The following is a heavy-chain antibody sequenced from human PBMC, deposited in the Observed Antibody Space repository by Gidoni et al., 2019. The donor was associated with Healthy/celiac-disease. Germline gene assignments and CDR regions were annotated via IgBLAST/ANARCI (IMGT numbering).Heavy chain of an antibody. J-gene: IGHJ6*02. CDR1: GYSFTSYW. CDR2: MYPGATDT. CDR3: ARQAPDYTARVLKYYGMDV. D-gene: IGHD5-18*01. Sequence: EVQLVQSGAEVTKSGESLKISCKGSGYSFTSYWIGWVRQMPGKGLELMGSMYPGATDTRYSPSFQGQVTITADKSISTAYLQGSSLKASDTAMYYCARQAPDYTARVLKYYGMDVWGQGTTVTVSS. V-gene: IGHV5-51*01.